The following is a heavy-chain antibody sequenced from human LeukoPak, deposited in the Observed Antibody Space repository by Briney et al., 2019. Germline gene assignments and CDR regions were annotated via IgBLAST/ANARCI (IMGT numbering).Heavy chain of an antibody. D-gene: IGHD6-19*01. Sequence: GGSLRLSCVASGFTVSSDYMSWVRQAPGKGLEWVSVIYSGGSTYYADSVKGRFTISRDNSKNTLYLQMNSLRAEDTAVYYCARGRSGWYYFDYWGQGTLVTVSS. CDR2: IYSGGST. V-gene: IGHV3-53*01. CDR3: ARGRSGWYYFDY. J-gene: IGHJ4*02. CDR1: GFTVSSDY.